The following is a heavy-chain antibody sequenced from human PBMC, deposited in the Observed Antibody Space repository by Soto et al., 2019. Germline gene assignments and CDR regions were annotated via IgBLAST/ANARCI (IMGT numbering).Heavy chain of an antibody. J-gene: IGHJ4*02. CDR1: GGSFSGYY. Sequence: QVQLQQWGAGLLKPSETLSLTCAVYGGSFSGYYWSWIRQPPGPGLEWLGEIKHSGSTNYNPSLKSRGTISVDTTKNQCSLKLSSVTAADTAVYYCARFPHRAAAGSGPDALDYWGQGTLVTVSS. D-gene: IGHD6-13*01. CDR2: IKHSGST. V-gene: IGHV4-34*01. CDR3: ARFPHRAAAGSGPDALDY.